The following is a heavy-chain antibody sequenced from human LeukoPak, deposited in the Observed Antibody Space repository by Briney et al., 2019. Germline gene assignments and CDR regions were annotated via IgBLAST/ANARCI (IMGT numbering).Heavy chain of an antibody. CDR2: INWNSGSI. D-gene: IGHD3-3*01. Sequence: GGSLRLSCAASGFTFDDYAMHWVRQAPGKGLEWVSSINWNSGSIGYADSVKGRFTISRDNAKNSLYLQMNSPSVEDMALYYFAKGTYYDFWSYFDYWGQGTLVTVSS. V-gene: IGHV3-9*03. J-gene: IGHJ4*02. CDR1: GFTFDDYA. CDR3: AKGTYYDFWSYFDY.